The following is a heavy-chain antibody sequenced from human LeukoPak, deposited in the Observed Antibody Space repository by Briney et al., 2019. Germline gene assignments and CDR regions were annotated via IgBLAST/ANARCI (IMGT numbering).Heavy chain of an antibody. J-gene: IGHJ4*02. D-gene: IGHD6-19*01. V-gene: IGHV4-4*07. CDR3: GRGHGWTDY. CDR1: GDSVSRYY. Sequence: PSETLSLTCIVSGDSVSRYYWSWVRQPAGMGLEWVGRTHESGDTNYNPSLTGRVTMSVDTSKNHFSLKLTSVTAADTAVYFCGRGHGWTDYWGQGTLVTVSS. CDR2: THESGDT.